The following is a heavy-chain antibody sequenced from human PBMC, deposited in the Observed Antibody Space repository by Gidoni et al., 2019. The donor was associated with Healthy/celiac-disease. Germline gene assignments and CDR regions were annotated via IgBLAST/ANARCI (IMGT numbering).Heavy chain of an antibody. Sequence: QVQLVESGGGVVQPGRSLRLSCAASGFTFSRHGMTWVRQAPGKGLEWVAVIWYDGSNKYYADSVKGRFTISRDNSKNTLYLQMNSLRAEDTAVYYCARDAKYYDFWSGYSTGWFDPWGQGTLVTVSS. V-gene: IGHV3-33*01. D-gene: IGHD3-3*01. CDR1: GFTFSRHG. CDR3: ARDAKYYDFWSGYSTGWFDP. CDR2: IWYDGSNK. J-gene: IGHJ5*02.